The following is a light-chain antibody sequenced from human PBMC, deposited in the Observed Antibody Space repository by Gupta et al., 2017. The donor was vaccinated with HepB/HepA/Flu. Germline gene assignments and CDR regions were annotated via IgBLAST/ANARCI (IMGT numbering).Light chain of an antibody. Sequence: AIRLSHSPSALSALTVDRVTISCRASQDVSRFFAWYQQSPETATKLLIHSASNLQSGVASRFSGSGSGTEFTLTISSLQSEDFATYYCQQYYGHPRTFGQGTKIEIK. CDR1: QDVSRF. CDR2: SAS. CDR3: QQYYGHPRT. V-gene: IGKV1-8*01. J-gene: IGKJ1*01.